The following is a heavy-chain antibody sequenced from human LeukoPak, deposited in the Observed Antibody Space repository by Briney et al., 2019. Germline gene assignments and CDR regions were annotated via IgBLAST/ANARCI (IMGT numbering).Heavy chain of an antibody. CDR3: ALYDILTGSPFDY. J-gene: IGHJ4*02. V-gene: IGHV4-38-2*02. Sequence: SETLSLTCTVSGYSISSGYYWGWIRQPPGKGLEWIGSIYHSGSTYYNPSLKSRVTISVDTSKNQFSLKLSSVTAADTAVYYCALYDILTGSPFDYWGQGTLVTVSS. CDR1: GYSISSGYY. D-gene: IGHD3-9*01. CDR2: IYHSGST.